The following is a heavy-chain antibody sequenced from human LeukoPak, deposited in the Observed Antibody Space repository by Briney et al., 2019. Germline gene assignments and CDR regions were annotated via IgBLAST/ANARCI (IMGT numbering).Heavy chain of an antibody. CDR3: AKGKLPYSSSWPTDY. CDR2: ISGNGGST. J-gene: IGHJ4*02. Sequence: GGSLRLSCAASGFTFSIYAMTWVRQAPRKGLEGVSTISGNGGSTDYADSVKGRFSISRDKSKNTLYLQMNSLRAEHTAVYYCAKGKLPYSSSWPTDYWGQGTLITVSS. V-gene: IGHV3-23*01. CDR1: GFTFSIYA. D-gene: IGHD6-13*01.